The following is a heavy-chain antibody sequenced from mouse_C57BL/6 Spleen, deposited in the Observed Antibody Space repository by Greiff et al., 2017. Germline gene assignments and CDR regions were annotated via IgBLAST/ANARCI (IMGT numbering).Heavy chain of an antibody. J-gene: IGHJ2*01. CDR2: INPSTGGT. V-gene: IGHV1-42*01. CDR1: GYSFTGYY. CDR3: ARGDDY. Sequence: EVQLQQSGPELVKPGASVKISCKASGYSFTGYYMNWVKQSPEKSLEWIGEINPSTGGTTYNQKFKAKATLTVDKSSSTAYMQLKSLTSEDSAVYYCARGDDYWGQGTTLTVSS.